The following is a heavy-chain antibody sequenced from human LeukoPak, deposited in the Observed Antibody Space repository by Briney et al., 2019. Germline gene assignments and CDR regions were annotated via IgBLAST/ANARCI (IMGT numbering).Heavy chain of an antibody. D-gene: IGHD4-17*01. CDR2: IGTAGDT. Sequence: VSLRLSCEASGFTFRSYDMYWVRQAPGKGLEWVSNIGTAGDTYYADSVKGRFTISRENAKNSLYLQMNSLRAGDTAVYYCARADYGDYVEYWGQGTLVTVSS. J-gene: IGHJ4*02. V-gene: IGHV3-13*01. CDR3: ARADYGDYVEY. CDR1: GFTFRSYD.